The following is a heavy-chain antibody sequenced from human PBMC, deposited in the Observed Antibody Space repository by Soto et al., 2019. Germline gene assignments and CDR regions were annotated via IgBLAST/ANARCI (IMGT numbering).Heavy chain of an antibody. CDR1: GFTFSSYS. CDR3: ARGTTTGHY. V-gene: IGHV3-48*02. Sequence: HPGGSLRLSCAASGFTFSSYSMNWVRQAPGKGLEWVSYISSSSTIYYADSVKGRFAISRDNAKNSLYLQMNSLRDEDTAVYYCARGTTTGHYWGQGTLVTVSS. J-gene: IGHJ4*02. CDR2: ISSSSTI. D-gene: IGHD4-17*01.